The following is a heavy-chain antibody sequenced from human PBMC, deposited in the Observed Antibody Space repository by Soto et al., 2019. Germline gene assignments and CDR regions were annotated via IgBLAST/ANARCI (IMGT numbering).Heavy chain of an antibody. J-gene: IGHJ3*02. V-gene: IGHV3-23*01. D-gene: IGHD3-3*01. CDR3: ARHYDFWSGSLDAFDI. CDR1: GFTFSSYA. Sequence: GGSLRLSCAASGFTFSSYAMSWVRQAPGKGLEWVSAISGSGGSTYYADSVKGRFTISRDNSKNTLYLQMNSLRAEDTAVYYCARHYDFWSGSLDAFDIWGQGTMVTV. CDR2: ISGSGGST.